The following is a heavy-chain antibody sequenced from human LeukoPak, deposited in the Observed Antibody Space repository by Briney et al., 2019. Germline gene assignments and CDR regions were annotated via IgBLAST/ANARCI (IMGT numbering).Heavy chain of an antibody. CDR2: INHDGTT. CDR3: ARGSNSVAY. CDR1: GGSFSDSY. J-gene: IGHJ4*02. Sequence: PSETLSLTCAVYGGSFSDSYWSWVRQPPGEGLEWIGEINHDGTTNYNLSLKSRVTILVDTSKNQFSLNLSSVTAADTAVYYCARGSNSVAYWGQGTLVTVSP. D-gene: IGHD4-23*01. V-gene: IGHV4-34*01.